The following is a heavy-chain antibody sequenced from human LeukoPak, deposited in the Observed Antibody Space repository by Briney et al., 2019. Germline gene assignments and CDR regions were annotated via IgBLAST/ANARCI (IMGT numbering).Heavy chain of an antibody. CDR3: ASCGGSCYFYGIDV. D-gene: IGHD2-15*01. V-gene: IGHV4-4*02. CDR2: IYQSGST. CDR1: GGSISSSKW. J-gene: IGHJ6*02. Sequence: SGTLSLTCAVSGGSISSSKWWSWVRQPPGKGLEWIGQIYQSGSTNYNPSLKSRVTISVDKSKNQFSLKLSSVTAADTAVYYCASCGGSCYFYGIDVWGQGTTVTVSS.